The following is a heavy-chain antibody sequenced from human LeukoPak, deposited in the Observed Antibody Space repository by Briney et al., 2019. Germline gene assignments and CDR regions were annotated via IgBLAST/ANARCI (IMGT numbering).Heavy chain of an antibody. Sequence: PSETLSLTCAVYGGSFSDYYWSWIRQPPGKGLEWLGEISHSGSTNYNPSLKSRVTISVDTSKNQFSLKLSSVTAADTAVYYCARTPSSRPTLAFDIWGQGTMVTVSS. J-gene: IGHJ3*02. CDR3: ARTPSSRPTLAFDI. V-gene: IGHV4-34*01. D-gene: IGHD4-17*01. CDR2: ISHSGST. CDR1: GGSFSDYY.